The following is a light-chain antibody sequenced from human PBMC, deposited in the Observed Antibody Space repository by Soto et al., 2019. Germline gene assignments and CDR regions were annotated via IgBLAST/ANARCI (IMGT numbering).Light chain of an antibody. V-gene: IGLV1-40*01. CDR2: GNN. CDR3: QSYDSSLSALYV. CDR1: SSNIGAGYE. Sequence: ALTQPPSVSGAPGQRVTISCTGSSSNIGAGYEVHWYQQLPGTAPKLLIYGNNNRPSGVPDRFSGSKSGTSASLAITGLQAEDEADYYCQSYDSSLSALYVFGTGTKVTVL. J-gene: IGLJ1*01.